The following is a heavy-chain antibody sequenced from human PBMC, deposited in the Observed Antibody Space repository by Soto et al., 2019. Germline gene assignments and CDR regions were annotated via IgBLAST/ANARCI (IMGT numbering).Heavy chain of an antibody. D-gene: IGHD6-6*01. CDR1: GFTLSSYS. Sequence: GGALRLSCAAPGFTLSSYSMNWGRPAPGKGLEWVSYISSSSSTIYYADSVKGRFTISRDNAKNSLYLQMNSLRDEDTAVYYCARPEYSSSSYGMDVWGQGTTVTVS. CDR2: ISSSSSTI. V-gene: IGHV3-48*02. CDR3: ARPEYSSSSYGMDV. J-gene: IGHJ6*02.